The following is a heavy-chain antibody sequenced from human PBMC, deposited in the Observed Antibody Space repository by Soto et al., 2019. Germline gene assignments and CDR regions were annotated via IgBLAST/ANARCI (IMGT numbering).Heavy chain of an antibody. J-gene: IGHJ6*02. V-gene: IGHV1-69*06. Sequence: QVQLVQSGAEVKKPGSSVKVSCKASGGTFTMNAVNWVRQGPGQGLEWMGGITPLYGTANYAQSFQGRVTITADRSTSTVYMELSGLRAEDTAVYYCARRGSAFGADYSYGMEVWGQGTTVIVSS. CDR1: GGTFTMNA. D-gene: IGHD3-10*01. CDR3: ARRGSAFGADYSYGMEV. CDR2: ITPLYGTA.